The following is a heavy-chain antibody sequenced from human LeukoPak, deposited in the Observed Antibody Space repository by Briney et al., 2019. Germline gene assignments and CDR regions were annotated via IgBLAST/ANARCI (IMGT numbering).Heavy chain of an antibody. Sequence: PGRSLRLSCTASGFTFGDYAMSWFRQAPGKGLEWVGFIRSKAYGGTTEYAASVKGRFTITRDNAKNSLFLQMNSLRAEDTAVYYCASHTGVAATFRPFDIWGQGTMVTVSS. CDR1: GFTFGDYA. V-gene: IGHV3-49*03. CDR3: ASHTGVAATFRPFDI. J-gene: IGHJ3*02. D-gene: IGHD2-15*01. CDR2: IRSKAYGGTT.